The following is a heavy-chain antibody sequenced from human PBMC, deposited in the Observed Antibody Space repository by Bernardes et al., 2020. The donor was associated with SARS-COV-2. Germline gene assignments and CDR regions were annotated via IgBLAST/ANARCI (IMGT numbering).Heavy chain of an antibody. CDR3: ARKDYMDV. CDR2: INPNSGGA. J-gene: IGHJ6*03. CDR1: GYTFIGYY. V-gene: IGHV1-2*02. Sequence: ASVKVSCKASGYTFIGYYMHWVRQVPGQGLEWMGWINPNSGGATYAQKFQGRVTMTRDTSISTAYMELSRLRSDDTAVYYCARKDYMDVWGKGTTVTGSS.